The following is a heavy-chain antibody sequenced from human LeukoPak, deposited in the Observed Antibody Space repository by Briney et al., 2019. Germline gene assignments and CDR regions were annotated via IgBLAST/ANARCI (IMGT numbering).Heavy chain of an antibody. Sequence: GGSLRLSCAASGFTFSSYGMHWVRQAPGKVLEWVAVISYDGSNKYYADSVKGRFTISRDNSKNTLYLQMNSLRAEDTAVYYCAKLSTVRTEFDYWGQGTLVTVSS. J-gene: IGHJ4*02. CDR1: GFTFSSYG. D-gene: IGHD4-17*01. CDR2: ISYDGSNK. CDR3: AKLSTVRTEFDY. V-gene: IGHV3-30*18.